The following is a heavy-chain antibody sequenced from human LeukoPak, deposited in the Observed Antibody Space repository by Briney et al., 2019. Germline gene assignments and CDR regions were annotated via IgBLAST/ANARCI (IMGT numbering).Heavy chain of an antibody. Sequence: GASVKVSCKASGYTFTSYGIIWVRQAPGQGLEWMGWISAYNGNTNYAQKLQGRVTMTTDTSTSTAYMELRSLRSDDTAVYYCARARFTELRYFDWLFPDAFDIWGQGTMVTVSS. V-gene: IGHV1-18*01. CDR3: ARARFTELRYFDWLFPDAFDI. J-gene: IGHJ3*02. CDR1: GYTFTSYG. CDR2: ISAYNGNT. D-gene: IGHD3-9*01.